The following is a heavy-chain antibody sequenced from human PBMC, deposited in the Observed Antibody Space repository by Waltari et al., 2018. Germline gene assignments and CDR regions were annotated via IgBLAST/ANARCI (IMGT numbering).Heavy chain of an antibody. CDR3: AREIIAAAAPFDY. CDR2: IYYSGST. Sequence: QLQLQESGPGLVKPSETLSLTCTVSGGSISSSSYYWGWIRQPPGKGLEWIGSIYYSGSTYYKPSLKSRVTISVDTSKNQFSLKLSSVTAADTAVYYCAREIIAAAAPFDYWGQGTLVTVSS. V-gene: IGHV4-39*07. J-gene: IGHJ4*02. D-gene: IGHD6-13*01. CDR1: GGSISSSSYY.